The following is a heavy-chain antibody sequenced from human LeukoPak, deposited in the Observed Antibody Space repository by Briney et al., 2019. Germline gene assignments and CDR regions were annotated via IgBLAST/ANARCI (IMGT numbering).Heavy chain of an antibody. Sequence: ASVTVSCKASGYTFTSYAMHWVRQAPGQRHEWMRWINAGNGNTKYSQKFQGRVTITRDTSASTAYMGLSSLRSEDTAVYYCARAFMVRGVIPFGYWGQGTLVTVSS. J-gene: IGHJ4*02. V-gene: IGHV1-3*01. CDR2: INAGNGNT. CDR3: ARAFMVRGVIPFGY. D-gene: IGHD3-10*01. CDR1: GYTFTSYA.